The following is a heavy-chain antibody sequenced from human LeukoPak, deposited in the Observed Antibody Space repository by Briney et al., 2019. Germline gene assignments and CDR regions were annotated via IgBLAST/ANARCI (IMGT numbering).Heavy chain of an antibody. J-gene: IGHJ6*02. CDR2: IIPIFGTA. V-gene: IGHV1-69*13. CDR1: GGTFSSYA. CDR3: ARVVAARDRNYYYYGMDV. D-gene: IGHD6-6*01. Sequence: SVKVSCKASGGTFSSYAISWVRQAPGQGLEWMGGIIPIFGTANYAQKFQGRVTITADESTSTAYMELSSLRSEDTAVYYCARVVAARDRNYYYYGMDVWGQGTTVTVSS.